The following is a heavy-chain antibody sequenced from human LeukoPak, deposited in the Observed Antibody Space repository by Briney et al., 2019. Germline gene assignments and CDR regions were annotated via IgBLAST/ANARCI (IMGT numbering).Heavy chain of an antibody. V-gene: IGHV4-38-2*01. CDR2: IYHSGST. CDR3: ARHESVSITIFGVVIPFDY. Sequence: PSETLSLTCAVSGYSISSGYYWGWIRQPPGKGLEWIGSIYHSGSTYYNPSLKSRVTISVDTSKNQFSLKLSSVTAADTAVYYSARHESVSITIFGVVIPFDYWGQVTLVTVSS. D-gene: IGHD3-3*01. CDR1: GYSISSGYY. J-gene: IGHJ4*02.